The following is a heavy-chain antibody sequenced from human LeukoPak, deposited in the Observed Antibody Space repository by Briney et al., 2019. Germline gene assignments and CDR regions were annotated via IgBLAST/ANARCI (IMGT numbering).Heavy chain of an antibody. V-gene: IGHV4-34*01. CDR2: INHSGST. J-gene: IGHJ4*02. CDR1: GGSFSAYY. D-gene: IGHD3-22*01. Sequence: SETLSLTCAVYGGSFSAYYWSWIRQPPGKGLEWIGEINHSGSTNYNPSLKSRVTISVDTSKNQFSLKPSSVAAADTAVYYCAGNYSSGSVDYWGQGTLVTVSS. CDR3: AGNYSSGSVDY.